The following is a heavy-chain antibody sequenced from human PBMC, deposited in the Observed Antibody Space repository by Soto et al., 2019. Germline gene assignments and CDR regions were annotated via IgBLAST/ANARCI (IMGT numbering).Heavy chain of an antibody. CDR3: AHVPVTTVTGHFDY. D-gene: IGHD4-4*01. J-gene: IGHJ4*02. Sequence: QITLKESGPTLVKPTQTLTLTCTFSGFSLSTSGVGVGWIRQPPGKALEGLALVYWDDDKRSSPSLKSRLTIPKDTPKNQVVLKMTNMDPVDTATYYCAHVPVTTVTGHFDYWGQGTLVTVSS. V-gene: IGHV2-5*02. CDR2: VYWDDDK. CDR1: GFSLSTSGVG.